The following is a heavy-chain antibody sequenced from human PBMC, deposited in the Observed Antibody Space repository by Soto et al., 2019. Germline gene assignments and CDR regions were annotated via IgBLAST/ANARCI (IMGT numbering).Heavy chain of an antibody. J-gene: IGHJ3*02. V-gene: IGHV3-33*01. CDR3: ARAPSYVWGTFRYTGAFDM. D-gene: IGHD3-16*02. Sequence: QVQLVESGGGVVQPGRSLRLSCAASGFSFNVHGMHWVRQAPGKGLEWVAGIWNDGSKTDYVDSVKGRFTVSRDNSKNTLFLQMSSLRAEDTAVYYCARAPSYVWGTFRYTGAFDMWGQRTMVTVSS. CDR1: GFSFNVHG. CDR2: IWNDGSKT.